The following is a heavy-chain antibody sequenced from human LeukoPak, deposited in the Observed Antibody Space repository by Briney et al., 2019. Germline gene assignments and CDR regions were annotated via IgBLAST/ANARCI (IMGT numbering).Heavy chain of an antibody. D-gene: IGHD3-10*02. Sequence: GGSLRLSCAASGFTFSSYGMHWVRQAPGKGLEWVAIISHDGSNKKYVDSVKGRFTISRDKSKNTLYLQMNNLRAEDTAVFYCAREDYVTGALDIWGQGTMVTVSS. CDR2: ISHDGSNK. CDR1: GFTFSSYG. CDR3: AREDYVTGALDI. V-gene: IGHV3-30*03. J-gene: IGHJ3*02.